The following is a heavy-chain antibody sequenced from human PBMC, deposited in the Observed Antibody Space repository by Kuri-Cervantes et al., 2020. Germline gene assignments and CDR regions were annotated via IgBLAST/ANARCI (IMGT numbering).Heavy chain of an antibody. J-gene: IGHJ4*02. CDR3: ARGPHPNDILTGYYLDY. CDR1: GFTVSSNY. D-gene: IGHD3-9*01. Sequence: GESLKISCAASGFTVSSNYMSWVRQAPGKGLEWVSVIYSGGSTYYADSVKGRFTISRDNSKNTLYLQMNSLRAEYTAVYYCARGPHPNDILTGYYLDYWGQGTLVTVSS. V-gene: IGHV3-53*05. CDR2: IYSGGST.